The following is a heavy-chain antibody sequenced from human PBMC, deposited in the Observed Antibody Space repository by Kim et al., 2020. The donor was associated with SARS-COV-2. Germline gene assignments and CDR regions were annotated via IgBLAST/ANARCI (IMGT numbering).Heavy chain of an antibody. V-gene: IGHV3-74*01. CDR3: AKQTYRSYGMDV. D-gene: IGHD1-26*01. J-gene: IGHJ6*02. CDR1: EFTFSNYW. CDR2: INSDGSTT. Sequence: GGSLRLSCAASEFTFSNYWMHWVRQAPGKGLVWVSRINSDGSTTNYADSVKGRFAVSRDNAKNTLYLQMHSLRAEDTAVYYCAKQTYRSYGMDVWGQGTTVTGSS.